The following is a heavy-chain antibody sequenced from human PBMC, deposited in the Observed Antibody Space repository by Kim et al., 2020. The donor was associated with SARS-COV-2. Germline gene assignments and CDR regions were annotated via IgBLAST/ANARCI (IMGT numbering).Heavy chain of an antibody. CDR1: GGSISSSSYY. CDR3: ARHGVEWLLSGAFDI. J-gene: IGHJ3*02. Sequence: SETLSLTCTVSGGSISSSSYYWGWIRQPPGKGLEWIGSIYYSGSTYYNPSLKSRVTISVDTSKNQFSLKLSSVTAADTAVYYCARHGVEWLLSGAFDIWGQGTMVTVSS. V-gene: IGHV4-39*01. D-gene: IGHD3-3*01. CDR2: IYYSGST.